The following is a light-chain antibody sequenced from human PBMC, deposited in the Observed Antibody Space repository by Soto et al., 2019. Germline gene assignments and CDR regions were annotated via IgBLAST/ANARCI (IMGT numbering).Light chain of an antibody. CDR2: EVS. V-gene: IGLV2-8*01. CDR3: SSYAGSNNFVV. CDR1: SSDVGSYNY. Sequence: QPVLTQPPSASGSPGQSVTISCTGTSSDVGSYNYVSWYQQHPGQAPKLMIYEVSKRPSGVPDRFSGSNSGNTASLTVSGLQAEDEADYYCSSYAGSNNFVVFGGGTKLTVL. J-gene: IGLJ2*01.